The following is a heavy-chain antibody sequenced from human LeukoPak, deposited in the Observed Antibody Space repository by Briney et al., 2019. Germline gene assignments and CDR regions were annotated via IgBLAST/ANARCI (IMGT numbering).Heavy chain of an antibody. Sequence: SQTLSLTCALSGDSLCRNSAGWDWLRQTPSRGLEWLGRTYYRYKLYNDYAVSVKSRITLNPDTSKNQFSLQLNSVTPEDTAVYSCARDEYYYGSGSPYSFDYWGQGTLVTVSS. CDR2: TYYRYKLYN. CDR3: ARDEYYYGSGSPYSFDY. D-gene: IGHD3-10*01. J-gene: IGHJ4*02. CDR1: GDSLCRNSAG. V-gene: IGHV6-1*01.